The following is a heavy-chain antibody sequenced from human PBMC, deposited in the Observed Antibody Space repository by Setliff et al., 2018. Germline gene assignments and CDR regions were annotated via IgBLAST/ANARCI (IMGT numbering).Heavy chain of an antibody. D-gene: IGHD2-2*01. V-gene: IGHV4-34*01. J-gene: IGHJ5*02. Sequence: SGYYWSWIRQPPGKGLEWIGEINHSGSTNYNPSLKSRVTISVDTSKNQFSLKLSSVTAADTAVYYCARGVYCSSTSCSPGLNWFDPWGQGTLVTVSS. CDR1: SGYY. CDR2: INHSGST. CDR3: ARGVYCSSTSCSPGLNWFDP.